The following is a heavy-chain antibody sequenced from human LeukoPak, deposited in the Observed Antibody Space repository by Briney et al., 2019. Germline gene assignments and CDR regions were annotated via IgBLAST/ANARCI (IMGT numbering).Heavy chain of an antibody. D-gene: IGHD1-26*01. CDR3: AKEGGSYYYGMDV. Sequence: GGSLRLFCGASGFTFWRYGMRWVRHAPGEGVEWVSAISGSGGSTYYADSVKGRFTISRDNSKNTLYLQMNSLRAEDTAVYYCAKEGGSYYYGMDVWGQGTTVTVSS. CDR1: GFTFWRYG. CDR2: ISGSGGST. J-gene: IGHJ6*02. V-gene: IGHV3-23*01.